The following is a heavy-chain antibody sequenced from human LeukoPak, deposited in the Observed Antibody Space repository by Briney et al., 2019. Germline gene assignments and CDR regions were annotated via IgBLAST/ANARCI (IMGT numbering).Heavy chain of an antibody. CDR2: INQDQSVK. Sequence: GGSLRLSCAASGFTFRNFWMSWVRQAPGKGLEWVASINQDQSVKFYVDSVRGRFTISRDNAQNSLFLQMNSLRAEDTAFYYCAKLLRDVTIYDFWGQGALVTVSS. CDR1: GFTFRNFW. J-gene: IGHJ4*01. D-gene: IGHD4-23*01. CDR3: AKLLRDVTIYDF. V-gene: IGHV3-7*01.